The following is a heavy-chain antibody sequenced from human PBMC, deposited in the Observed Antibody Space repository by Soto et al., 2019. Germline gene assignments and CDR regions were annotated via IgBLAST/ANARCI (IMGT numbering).Heavy chain of an antibody. CDR2: TYYRSKWYN. V-gene: IGHV6-1*01. J-gene: IGHJ5*02. D-gene: IGHD6-13*01. CDR3: ARVFGLAAAENWFER. CDR1: GDSVSSNSAA. Sequence: SQTLSLTCAISGDSVSSNSAAWNLIRQSPSRGLEWLGRTYYRSKWYNDYAVSVKSRITINPDTSKNQFSLQLNSVTPEDTAVYYCARVFGLAAAENWFERWGQGTLVTVSS.